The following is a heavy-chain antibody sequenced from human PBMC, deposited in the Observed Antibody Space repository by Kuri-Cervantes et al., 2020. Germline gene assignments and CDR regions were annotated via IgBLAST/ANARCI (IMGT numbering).Heavy chain of an antibody. J-gene: IGHJ2*01. CDR3: ARVFDL. Sequence: GESLKISCAASGFTFNNYAMNWVRQAPGKGLEWVSSISSSSSYIYYADSVKGRFTISRDNAKNSLYLQMNSLRAEDTAVYYCARVFDLWGRGTLVTVSS. CDR1: GFTFNNYA. CDR2: ISSSSSYI. V-gene: IGHV3-21*01.